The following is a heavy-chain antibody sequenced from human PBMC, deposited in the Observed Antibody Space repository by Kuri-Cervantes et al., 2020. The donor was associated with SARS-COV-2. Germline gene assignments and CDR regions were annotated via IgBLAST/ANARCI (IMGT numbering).Heavy chain of an antibody. J-gene: IGHJ6*02. CDR1: GFTFSSYW. CDR3: ARAGTASGYDQYYYYYYGMDV. Sequence: GGSLRLSYAVSGFTFSSYWMHWVRQAPGKGLVWVSRINSDGSSTSYADSVKGRFTISRDNAKNTLYLQMNSLRAEDTAVYYCARAGTASGYDQYYYYYYGMDVWGQGTTVTVSS. CDR2: INSDGSST. V-gene: IGHV3-74*01. D-gene: IGHD5-12*01.